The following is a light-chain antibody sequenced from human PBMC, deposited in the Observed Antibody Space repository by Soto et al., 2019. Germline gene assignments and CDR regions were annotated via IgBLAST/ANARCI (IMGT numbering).Light chain of an antibody. Sequence: QSALTQPPSASGSPGQSVTISCTGTSSDVGGYNYVSWYQQHPGKAPKLMIYDVIKRPSGVPDRFSGSKSGDTASLTVSGVHAEDEAYYYCTTFAAMNNIVVFGGGTKLTVL. CDR1: SSDVGGYNY. J-gene: IGLJ2*01. CDR2: DVI. V-gene: IGLV2-8*01. CDR3: TTFAAMNNIVV.